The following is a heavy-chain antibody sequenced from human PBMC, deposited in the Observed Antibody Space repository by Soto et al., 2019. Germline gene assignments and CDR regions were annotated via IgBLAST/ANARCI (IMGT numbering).Heavy chain of an antibody. CDR2: INTDGGSS. Sequence: EVQLVESGGELVQPGGSLSLSCAASGFTFSGHWMHWVRQVAGKGLEWVSRINTDGGSSAYADSVKGRFTISRDNAKNTLFLQMNGLRAEDTAVYYCAREAGYCSRTSCYRRAFDTWGQGTTVTVSS. V-gene: IGHV3-74*03. CDR3: AREAGYCSRTSCYRRAFDT. J-gene: IGHJ3*02. D-gene: IGHD2-2*01. CDR1: GFTFSGHW.